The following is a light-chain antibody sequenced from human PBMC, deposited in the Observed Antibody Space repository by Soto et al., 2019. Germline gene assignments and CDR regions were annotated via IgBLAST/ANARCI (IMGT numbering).Light chain of an antibody. V-gene: IGKV3-20*01. CDR3: QQHGTSPIT. CDR1: QTVIRNY. CDR2: GAS. Sequence: IVCTQSPDTLSLSPWDRVTLSCMSSQTVIRNYLAWHQQKPGQTPRLLVYGASSRATGIPDRFSGSGSGTDFTLTISRLEPEDFAVYYCQQHGTSPITFGQGTRLEIK. J-gene: IGKJ5*01.